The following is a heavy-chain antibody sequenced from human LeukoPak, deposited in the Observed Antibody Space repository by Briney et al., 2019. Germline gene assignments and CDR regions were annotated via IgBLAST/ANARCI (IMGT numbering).Heavy chain of an antibody. V-gene: IGHV1-3*01. CDR1: GYTFTSYA. D-gene: IGHD3-3*01. CDR2: INAGNGNT. CDR3: ARLPLYDFWSGYYNGNRPHDY. Sequence: ASVKVSCKASGYTFTSYAMHWVRQAPGQRLEWMGWINAGNGNTKYSQKFQGRVTITRDTSASTAYMELSSLRSEDTAVYYCARLPLYDFWSGYYNGNRPHDYWGQGTLVTVSS. J-gene: IGHJ4*02.